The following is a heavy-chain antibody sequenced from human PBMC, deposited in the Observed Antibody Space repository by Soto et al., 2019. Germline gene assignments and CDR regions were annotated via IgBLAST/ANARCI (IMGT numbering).Heavy chain of an antibody. Sequence: PSETLSLTCTVSGGSISSYYWTWVRQPPGKGLEWIGCIYYSGSTNYNPSLRSRVTISVDTSKNQFFLKLNSVTAADTAVYYCARGISSFDSWGQGTLVTVSS. V-gene: IGHV4-59*12. CDR3: ARGISSFDS. CDR1: GGSISSYY. CDR2: IYYSGST. J-gene: IGHJ4*02.